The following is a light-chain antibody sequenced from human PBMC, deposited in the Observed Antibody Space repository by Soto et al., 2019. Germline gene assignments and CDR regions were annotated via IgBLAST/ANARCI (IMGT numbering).Light chain of an antibody. CDR1: GRDIGAYDY. V-gene: IGLV2-14*01. Sequence: QSVLTQPRSVSGSPGQSITISCTGSGRDIGAYDYVSWYQQHPGKAPKLLIYGVKNRPSGVSYRFSASKSAFTASLTISGLQAEDEAHYYCSSYTTSYFYVFXPGTKVTVL. CDR2: GVK. J-gene: IGLJ1*01. CDR3: SSYTTSYFYV.